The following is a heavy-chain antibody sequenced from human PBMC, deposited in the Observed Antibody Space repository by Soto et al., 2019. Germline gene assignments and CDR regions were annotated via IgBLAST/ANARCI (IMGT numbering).Heavy chain of an antibody. V-gene: IGHV3-53*02. CDR1: GFTVTRNY. J-gene: IGHJ4*02. D-gene: IGHD3-10*01. Sequence: QLVESGGGLIQPGGSLRLSCAASGFTVTRNYMTWVRLTPGKGLECVSTIHTGGKTYYTASVKGRFTVSRDESKNTLHLQMNTLRVEDTAVYYCATGGTKRVRGAIVEVFHLEFWGRGTVVTVSS. CDR2: IHTGGKT. CDR3: ATGGTKRVRGAIVEVFHLEF.